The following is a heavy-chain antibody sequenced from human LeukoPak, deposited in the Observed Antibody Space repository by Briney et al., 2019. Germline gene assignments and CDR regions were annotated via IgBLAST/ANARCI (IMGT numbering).Heavy chain of an antibody. J-gene: IGHJ4*02. CDR3: ARDSGSYFSPNPFDY. CDR2: VNWNGGST. V-gene: IGHV3-20*04. D-gene: IGHD1-26*01. CDR1: GFTFDASG. Sequence: RSGGSLRLSCTASGFTFDASGMSWVRQAPGKGLEWVSSVNWNGGSTGYADSVKGRFTISRDNSKNTLYLQMNSLRVEDTAVYYCARDSGSYFSPNPFDYWGQGTLVTVSS.